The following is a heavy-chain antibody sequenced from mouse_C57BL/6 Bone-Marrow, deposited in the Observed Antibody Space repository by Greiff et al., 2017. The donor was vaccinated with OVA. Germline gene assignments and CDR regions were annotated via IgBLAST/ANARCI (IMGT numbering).Heavy chain of an antibody. J-gene: IGHJ2*01. D-gene: IGHD2-1*01. CDR2: ISDGGSYT. Sequence: EVQVVESGGGLVKPGGSLKLSCAASGFTFSSYAMSWVRQTPEKRLEWVATISDGGSYTYYPDNVKGRFTISRDNAKNNLYLQMSHLKSEDTAMYYCARDGNYGYYFDYWGQGTTLTVSS. CDR3: ARDGNYGYYFDY. CDR1: GFTFSSYA. V-gene: IGHV5-4*01.